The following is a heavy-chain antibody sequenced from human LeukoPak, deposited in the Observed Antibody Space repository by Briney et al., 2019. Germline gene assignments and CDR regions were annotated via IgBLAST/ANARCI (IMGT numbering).Heavy chain of an antibody. V-gene: IGHV4-59*01. CDR3: SKSNGYGLVDI. Sequence: SETLSLTCTVSGGSISSYYWSWIRQPPGKGLEWIGYISYSGSSNYNPSLKSRVSISVDTSKNQFSLKLNSVTAADTAGYYCSKSNGYGLVDIWGQGTMVTVSS. J-gene: IGHJ3*02. CDR2: ISYSGSS. D-gene: IGHD3-10*01. CDR1: GGSISSYY.